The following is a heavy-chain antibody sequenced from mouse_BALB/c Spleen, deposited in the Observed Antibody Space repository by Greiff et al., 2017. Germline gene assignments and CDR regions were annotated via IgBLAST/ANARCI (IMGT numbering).Heavy chain of an antibody. D-gene: IGHD2-14*01. CDR2: IWRGGST. CDR1: GFSLTSYG. V-gene: IGHV2-5-1*01. J-gene: IGHJ4*01. CDR3: AKKVSPGTGYAMDY. Sequence: QVQLKESGPSLVQPSQSLSITCTVSGFSLTSYGVHWVRQSPGKGLEWLGVIWRGGSTDYNAAFMSRLSITKDNSKSQVFFKMNSLQADDTAIYYCAKKVSPGTGYAMDYWGQGTSVTVSS.